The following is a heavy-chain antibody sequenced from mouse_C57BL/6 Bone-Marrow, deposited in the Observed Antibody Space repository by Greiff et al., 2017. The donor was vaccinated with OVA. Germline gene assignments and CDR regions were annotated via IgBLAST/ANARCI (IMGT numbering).Heavy chain of an antibody. D-gene: IGHD2-1*01. J-gene: IGHJ2*01. CDR3: TSYGNFDY. Sequence: EVQLQQSGAELVRPGASVKLSCTASGFNIKDDYMHWVKQRPEQGLEWIGWIDPENGDTEYASKFQGKATITADTSSNTAYLQLSSLTSEDTAVSYCTSYGNFDYWGQGTTLTVSS. CDR2: IDPENGDT. CDR1: GFNIKDDY. V-gene: IGHV14-4*01.